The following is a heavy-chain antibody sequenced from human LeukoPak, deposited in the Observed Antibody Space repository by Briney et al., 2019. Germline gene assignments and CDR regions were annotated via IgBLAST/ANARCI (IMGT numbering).Heavy chain of an antibody. CDR2: IEQDGSDI. Sequence: PGGSLRLSCAASGFTFSDYWMTWFRQAPGKGPERVASIEQDGSDIQYVDFVKGRFTISRDNGRNSVYLQMNSLRVEDTAAYYCARVTAWGYFDYWGQGTLVSVSS. V-gene: IGHV3-7*01. D-gene: IGHD1-26*01. CDR1: GFTFSDYW. CDR3: ARVTAWGYFDY. J-gene: IGHJ4*02.